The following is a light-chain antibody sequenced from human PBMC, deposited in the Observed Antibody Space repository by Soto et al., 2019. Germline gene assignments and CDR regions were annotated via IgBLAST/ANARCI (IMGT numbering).Light chain of an antibody. CDR3: QQSSNWPPWT. CDR2: AAS. Sequence: IVMTQSPATLSVSPGERATLSCRASQSVGSNLAWYQQKPGHAPRLLIYAASTRATGIPARFSGSGSGTDFTLTISSLQSEDFAVYYCQQSSNWPPWTFGQGPKVEVK. V-gene: IGKV3-15*01. J-gene: IGKJ1*01. CDR1: QSVGSN.